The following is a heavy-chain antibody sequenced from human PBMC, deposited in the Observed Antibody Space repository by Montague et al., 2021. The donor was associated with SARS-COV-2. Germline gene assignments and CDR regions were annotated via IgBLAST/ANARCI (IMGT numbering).Heavy chain of an antibody. V-gene: IGHV4-59*08. D-gene: IGHD3-9*01. CDR1: GGSNSRYY. CDR2: VSDSGS. Sequence: SETLSLTCTVSGGSNSRYYWSWIRQPPGKGLEWTGYVSDSGSDYNPSLKSRVSISVDTSKKLLSLSLSSVTAADTAIYHCARHRKDYDILTGYSTSFHYDMDVWGQGTTVTVSS. J-gene: IGHJ6*02. CDR3: ARHRKDYDILTGYSTSFHYDMDV.